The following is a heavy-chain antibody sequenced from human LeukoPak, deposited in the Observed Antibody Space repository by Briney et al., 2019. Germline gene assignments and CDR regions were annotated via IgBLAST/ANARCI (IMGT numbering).Heavy chain of an antibody. CDR3: ARCPSYYGSGSYFPYFDY. J-gene: IGHJ4*02. CDR2: IKQDGSEK. V-gene: IGHV3-7*01. CDR1: GFIFGSYW. Sequence: GGSLRLSCAASGFIFGSYWMNWVRQAPGKGLEWVANIKQDGSEKYYVDSVKGRFTISRDNAKNSLYLQMNSLRAEDTAVYYCARCPSYYGSGSYFPYFDYWGQGTLVTVSS. D-gene: IGHD3-10*01.